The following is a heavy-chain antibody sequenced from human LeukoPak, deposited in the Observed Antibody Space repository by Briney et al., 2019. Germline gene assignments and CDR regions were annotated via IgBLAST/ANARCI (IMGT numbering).Heavy chain of an antibody. V-gene: IGHV4-61*08. J-gene: IGHJ4*02. CDR1: RGSVSSGDYY. D-gene: IGHD3-22*01. CDR2: ISYSGST. CDR3: TRKNYYDSSGYSFYFDY. Sequence: SETLSLTCTVSRGSVSSGDYYWTWIRQPPGKGLEWIGYISYSGSTNYNPSLKSRVTISVDTSKNQFSLKLSSVTAADTAVYYCTRKNYYDSSGYSFYFDYWGQGTLVTVSS.